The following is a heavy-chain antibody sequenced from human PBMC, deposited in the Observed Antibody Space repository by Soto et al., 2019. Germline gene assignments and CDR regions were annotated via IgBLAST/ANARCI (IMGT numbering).Heavy chain of an antibody. CDR3: ARDLGIYSSSNYYYYGMDV. CDR2: TYYRSKWYN. D-gene: IGHD6-6*01. CDR1: GDSVSSNSAA. V-gene: IGHV6-1*01. Sequence: SQTLSLTCAISGDSVSSNSAAWNWIRQSPSRGLEWLGRTYYRSKWYNDYAVSVKSRITINPDTSKNQFSLQLNSVTPEDTAVYYCARDLGIYSSSNYYYYGMDVWGQGTTVTVS. J-gene: IGHJ6*02.